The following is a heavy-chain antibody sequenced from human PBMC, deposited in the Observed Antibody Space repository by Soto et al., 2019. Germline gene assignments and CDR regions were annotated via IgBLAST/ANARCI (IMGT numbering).Heavy chain of an antibody. CDR3: ARGGHVVVVTAALDY. V-gene: IGHV1-3*01. Sequence: GASVKVSCKASGYTFTSYAIHWVRQAPGQRLEWMGWINAGNGNTKYSQKFQGRVTITRDTSASTAYMELSSLRSEDTAVYYCARGGHVVVVTAALDYWGQGTLVTVSS. D-gene: IGHD2-21*02. J-gene: IGHJ4*02. CDR2: INAGNGNT. CDR1: GYTFTSYA.